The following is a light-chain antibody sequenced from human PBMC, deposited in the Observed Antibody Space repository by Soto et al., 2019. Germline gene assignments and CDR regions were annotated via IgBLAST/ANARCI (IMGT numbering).Light chain of an antibody. CDR3: QQYGASPYS. CDR2: GAS. Sequence: EIVLTQSPGTLSLSPGERATLSCRASEHILRNYIAWYQQRPGQHPKFLMFGASSRATGVPDRFSGSGSGKDFTLTISRLEPEDFAVYFCQQYGASPYSFGQGTKLEI. CDR1: EHILRNY. J-gene: IGKJ2*01. V-gene: IGKV3-20*01.